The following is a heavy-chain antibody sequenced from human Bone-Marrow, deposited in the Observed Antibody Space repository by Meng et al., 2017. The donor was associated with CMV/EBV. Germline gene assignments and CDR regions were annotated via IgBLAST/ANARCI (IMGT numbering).Heavy chain of an antibody. V-gene: IGHV4-59*01. Sequence: SETLSLTCTVSGGSISSYYWSWIRQPPGKGLEWVGYIYYSGSTNYNPSLKSRVTISVDTSQNQFSLKLRSVTAADTAVYYCARAGWNYDFWSGYNYYYYGMDVWGQGTTVTVSS. CDR1: GGSISSYY. CDR2: IYYSGST. J-gene: IGHJ6*02. D-gene: IGHD3-3*01. CDR3: ARAGWNYDFWSGYNYYYYGMDV.